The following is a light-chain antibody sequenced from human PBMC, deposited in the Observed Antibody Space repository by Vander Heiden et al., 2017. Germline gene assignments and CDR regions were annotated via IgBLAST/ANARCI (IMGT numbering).Light chain of an antibody. V-gene: IGLV3-21*02. CDR2: DDS. J-gene: IGLJ2*01. CDR3: QVWNYSSDHPI. CDR1: NIGSYS. Sequence: SYVLTQPPSLSVAPGQTARVPCGGNNIGSYSVHWYQRKPGQAPVLVVVDDSDRPSGIPERFSGSNSGNKATLKISRVEAGDEADDYWQVWNYSSDHPIFGGGTKLTVL.